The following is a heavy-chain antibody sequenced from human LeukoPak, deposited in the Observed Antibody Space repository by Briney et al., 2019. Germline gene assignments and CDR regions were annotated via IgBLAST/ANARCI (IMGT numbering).Heavy chain of an antibody. CDR1: GYTFSSYY. CDR2: IKPSGGTI. CDR3: ARDFYTSSSTVVPNSFDP. V-gene: IGHV1-46*01. Sequence: GSVKVSCKASGYTFSSYYIHWVRQAPGLGLQWMGMIKPSGGTIRYEQSFQGRVTMTTDTSASTVFMELSSLTSDDTAVYYCARDFYTSSSTVVPNSFDPWGQGTLVTVSS. D-gene: IGHD6-6*01. J-gene: IGHJ5*02.